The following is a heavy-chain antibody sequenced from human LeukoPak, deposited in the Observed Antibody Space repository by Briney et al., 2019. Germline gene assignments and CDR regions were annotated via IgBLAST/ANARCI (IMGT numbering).Heavy chain of an antibody. CDR1: GGTFSSYA. V-gene: IGHV3-23*01. J-gene: IGHJ4*02. Sequence: ASVKVSCKASGGTFSSYAMSWVRQAPGKGLEWVSAISGSGGSTYYADSVKGRFTISRDNSKNTLYLQMNSLRAEDTAVYYCAKSNDILTGSFDYWGQGTLVTVSS. CDR3: AKSNDILTGSFDY. CDR2: ISGSGGST. D-gene: IGHD3-9*01.